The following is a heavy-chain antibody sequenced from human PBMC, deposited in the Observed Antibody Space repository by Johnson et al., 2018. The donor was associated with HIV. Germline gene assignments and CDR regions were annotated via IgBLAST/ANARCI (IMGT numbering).Heavy chain of an antibody. CDR3: AKSGFSGSYQGAYDI. V-gene: IGHV3-15*01. D-gene: IGHD1-26*01. J-gene: IGHJ3*02. CDR1: GFTFTNAW. Sequence: VQLVESGGGLVKPGGSLRLSCAASGFTFTNAWMSWVRQAPGRGLEWVGRIKSKIEGGTTDYAAPVKGRFTITRDDSKNTLYLQMNSLRAEDTAVYYCAKSGFSGSYQGAYDIWGQGTMVTVSS. CDR2: IKSKIEGGTT.